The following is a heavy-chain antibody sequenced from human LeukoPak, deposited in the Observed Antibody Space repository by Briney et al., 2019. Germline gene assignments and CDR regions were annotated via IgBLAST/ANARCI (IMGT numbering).Heavy chain of an antibody. V-gene: IGHV3-66*01. J-gene: IGHJ3*02. CDR1: GFTFSNYE. CDR3: ASDDYGGFDI. CDR2: IYSGGST. D-gene: IGHD4-23*01. Sequence: GGSLRLSCAASGFTFSNYEMNWVRRAPGKGLEWVSVIYSGGSTYYADSVKGRFTISRDNAKNSLYLQMNSLRAEDTAVYYCASDDYGGFDIWGQGTMVTVSS.